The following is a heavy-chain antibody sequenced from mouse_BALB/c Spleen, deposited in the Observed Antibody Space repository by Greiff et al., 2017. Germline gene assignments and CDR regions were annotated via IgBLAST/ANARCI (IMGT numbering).Heavy chain of an antibody. CDR3: ARGGYYYGSRGGYFDV. V-gene: IGHV1S29*02. CDR1: GYTFTDYN. D-gene: IGHD1-1*01. Sequence: VQLQQSGPELVKPGASVKISCKASGYTFTDYNMHWVKQSHGKSLEWIGYIYPYNGGTGYNQKFKSKATLTVDNSSSTAYMELRSLTSEDSAVYYCARGGYYYGSRGGYFDVWGAGTTVTVSS. J-gene: IGHJ1*01. CDR2: IYPYNGGT.